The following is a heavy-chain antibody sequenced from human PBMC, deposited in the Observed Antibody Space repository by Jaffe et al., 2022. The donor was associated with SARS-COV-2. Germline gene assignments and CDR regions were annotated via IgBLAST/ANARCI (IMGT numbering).Heavy chain of an antibody. CDR2: ISYDGSTK. Sequence: QVQLVESGGSVVQPGRSLRLSCAASGFTFSNHGMHWVRQAPGKGLQWVAVISYDGSTKYYADSVKGRFTISRDNSKNTLYLQMNSLRIEDTAVYYCAKEMAVADDAGGWDYWGQGTLVTVSS. CDR3: AKEMAVADDAGGWDY. CDR1: GFTFSNHG. J-gene: IGHJ4*02. V-gene: IGHV3-30*18. D-gene: IGHD6-19*01.